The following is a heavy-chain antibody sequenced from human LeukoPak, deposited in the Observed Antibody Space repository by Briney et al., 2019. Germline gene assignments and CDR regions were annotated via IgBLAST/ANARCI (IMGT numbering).Heavy chain of an antibody. CDR2: IYYSGST. J-gene: IGHJ4*02. V-gene: IGHV4-59*01. D-gene: IGHD3-22*01. CDR3: ALLPYYYDSSGYSYGDFDY. CDR1: GGSISSYY. Sequence: SETQSLTCTVSGGSISSYYWSWIRQPPGKGLEWIGYIYYSGSTNYNPSLKSRVTISVDTSKNQFSLKLSSVTAADTAVYYCALLPYYYDSSGYSYGDFDYWGQGTLVTVSS.